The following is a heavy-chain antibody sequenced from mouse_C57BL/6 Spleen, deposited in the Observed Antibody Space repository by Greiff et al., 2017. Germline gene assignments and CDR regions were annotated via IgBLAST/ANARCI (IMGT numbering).Heavy chain of an antibody. CDR2: IDPSDSYT. CDR3: ASDGNYGGFAY. D-gene: IGHD2-1*01. J-gene: IGHJ3*01. CDR1: GYTFTSYW. Sequence: VQLQQSGAELVRPGTSVKLSCKASGYTFTSYWMHWVKQRPGQGLEWIGVIDPSDSYTNYNQKFKGKATLTVDTSSSTAYMQLSSLTSEDSAVYYCASDGNYGGFAYWGQGTLVTVSA. V-gene: IGHV1-59*01.